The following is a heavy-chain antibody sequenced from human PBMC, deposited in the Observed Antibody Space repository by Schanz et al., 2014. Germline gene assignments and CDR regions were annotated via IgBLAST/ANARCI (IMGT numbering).Heavy chain of an antibody. D-gene: IGHD1-1*01. V-gene: IGHV3-23*04. CDR2: VSASGGGP. CDR1: GFTFSNYA. J-gene: IGHJ4*02. CDR3: MAMGRNTSHYFDH. Sequence: VQLVESGGGVVRPGGSLRLSCAGSGFTFSNYAIHWVRQAPGKGLEWVSLVSASGGGPFYADSVKGRFTISRDNSKNTLFLQMDSLRVEDTAVYYCMAMGRNTSHYFDHWGQGTLVTVSS.